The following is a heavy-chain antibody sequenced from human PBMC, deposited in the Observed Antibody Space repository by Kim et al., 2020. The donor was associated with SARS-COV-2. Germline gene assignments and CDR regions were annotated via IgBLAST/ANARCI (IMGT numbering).Heavy chain of an antibody. CDR1: GYSFTSYW. Sequence: GESLKISCKGSGYSFTSYWIGWVRQMPGKGLEWMGIIYPGDSDTRYSPSFQGQVTISADKSISTAYLQWSSLKASDTAMYYCARLMGWLQLPTETYFDYWGQGTLVTVSS. CDR3: ARLMGWLQLPTETYFDY. CDR2: IYPGDSDT. J-gene: IGHJ4*02. D-gene: IGHD1-1*01. V-gene: IGHV5-51*01.